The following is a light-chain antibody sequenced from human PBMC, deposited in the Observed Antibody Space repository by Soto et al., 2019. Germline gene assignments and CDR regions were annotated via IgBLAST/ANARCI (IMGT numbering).Light chain of an antibody. Sequence: EIVLTQSPGTLSLSPGERATLTCRASQSVRSNHLAWYQQRPGQAPRHLIYGASSRATGIPDRFSGSGSGTAFTLTISRLEPEAFAVYYCQQYDTSPPLTFGGGTRVEIK. CDR3: QQYDTSPPLT. V-gene: IGKV3-20*01. CDR1: QSVRSNH. CDR2: GAS. J-gene: IGKJ4*01.